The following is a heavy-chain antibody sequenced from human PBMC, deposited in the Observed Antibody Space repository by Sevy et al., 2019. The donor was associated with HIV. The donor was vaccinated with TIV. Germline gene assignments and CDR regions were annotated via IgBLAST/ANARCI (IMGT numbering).Heavy chain of an antibody. CDR2: ISATGGST. CDR3: AKTLQKLPFHPHYFDY. J-gene: IGHJ4*02. D-gene: IGHD2-21*02. V-gene: IGHV3-23*01. Sequence: GGSLRLSCGVSGFPLRSYTMNWVRQAPGKGLEWVASISATGGSTYYADSVKGRFTISRDVSKSTLYLQMNSLTAEDTAMFYCAKTLQKLPFHPHYFDYWGQGTLVTVSS. CDR1: GFPLRSYT.